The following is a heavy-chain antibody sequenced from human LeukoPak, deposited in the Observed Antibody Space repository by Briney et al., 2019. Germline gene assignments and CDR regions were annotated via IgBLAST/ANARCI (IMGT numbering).Heavy chain of an antibody. CDR1: GGTFSSYA. CDR3: ARGLGIAAAFFDY. D-gene: IGHD6-13*01. Sequence: SVKVSCKASGGTFSSYAISWVRQAPGQGLEWMGRIIPILGIARYAQKFQGRVTITADKSTSTAYMELSSLRSEDTAVYYCARGLGIAAAFFDYWGQGTLVTVSS. V-gene: IGHV1-69*04. J-gene: IGHJ4*02. CDR2: IIPILGIA.